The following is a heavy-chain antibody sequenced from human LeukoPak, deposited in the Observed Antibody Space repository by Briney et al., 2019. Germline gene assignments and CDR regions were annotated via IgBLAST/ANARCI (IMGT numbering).Heavy chain of an antibody. J-gene: IGHJ6*03. Sequence: PGGSLRLSCAASGFTFRSYSMNWVRQAPGKGLEWVSYISSSSSTIYYADSMKCRFTISRDNAKNSLYLQMNSLRAEDTAVYYCARDRIEQQRTLGRSTNYYQYYYMDVWGKGTTVTVSS. CDR1: GFTFRSYS. CDR2: ISSSSSTI. CDR3: ARDRIEQQRTLGRSTNYYQYYYMDV. V-gene: IGHV3-48*01. D-gene: IGHD6-13*01.